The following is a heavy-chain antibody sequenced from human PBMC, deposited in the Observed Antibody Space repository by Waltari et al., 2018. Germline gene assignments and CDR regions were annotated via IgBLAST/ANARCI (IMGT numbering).Heavy chain of an antibody. J-gene: IGHJ3*02. D-gene: IGHD4-17*01. Sequence: QVQLVQSGAEVKKPGSSVKVSCKASGGTFSSYAISWVRQAPGQGLEWMGRIIPILGIANYAQKFQGRVTITADKSTSTAYMELSSLRSEDTAVYYCARVAMTTVTKDAFDIWGQGTMVTVSS. CDR3: ARVAMTTVTKDAFDI. CDR2: IIPILGIA. CDR1: GGTFSSYA. V-gene: IGHV1-69*04.